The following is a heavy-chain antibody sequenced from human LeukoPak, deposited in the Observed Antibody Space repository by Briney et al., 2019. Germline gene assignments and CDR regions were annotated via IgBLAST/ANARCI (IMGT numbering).Heavy chain of an antibody. Sequence: SVKVSCKASGGTFSSSVISWGRQAPGQGLEWMGGTIPMFGTANYAQKFQGRVTITADEFTNKTYMELSSMRSEDTAIYYCARDRVEYYYGLENYYTGLLYWGQGTLVTVSS. V-gene: IGHV1-69*01. CDR1: GGTFSSSV. CDR2: TIPMFGTA. J-gene: IGHJ4*02. D-gene: IGHD3-10*01. CDR3: ARDRVEYYYGLENYYTGLLY.